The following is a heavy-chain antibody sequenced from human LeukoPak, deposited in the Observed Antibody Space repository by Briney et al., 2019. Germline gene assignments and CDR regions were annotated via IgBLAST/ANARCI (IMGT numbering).Heavy chain of an antibody. CDR3: ARDSSGYYFLPFDF. Sequence: SETLFLTCTVSGGSINNYYWSWIRQSPEKRLEWIGYIYSTGSANYNPSLRSRVTMSVETSKNQFSLRLVSVTAADTAVYFCARDSSGYYFLPFDFWGQGILVTVSS. V-gene: IGHV4-59*01. CDR2: IYSTGSA. J-gene: IGHJ4*02. D-gene: IGHD3-22*01. CDR1: GGSINNYY.